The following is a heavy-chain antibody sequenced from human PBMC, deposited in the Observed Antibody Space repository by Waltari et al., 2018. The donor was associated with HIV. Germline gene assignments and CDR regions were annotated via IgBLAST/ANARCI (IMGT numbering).Heavy chain of an antibody. J-gene: IGHJ4*02. D-gene: IGHD3-10*01. CDR1: GFTFSNYA. CDR3: VKHLVRGTFDY. CDR2: VIAGGDNT. Sequence: EVQLLESGGGLVQPGGSLRLSCVPSGFTFSNYAMSWVLQGAGRGGGWVSGVIAGGDNTYYADSVNGRFTISRDKSRNTLFMQMNSLTPEDTAVYYCVKHLVRGTFDYWGQGTVVTVSS. V-gene: IGHV3-23*01.